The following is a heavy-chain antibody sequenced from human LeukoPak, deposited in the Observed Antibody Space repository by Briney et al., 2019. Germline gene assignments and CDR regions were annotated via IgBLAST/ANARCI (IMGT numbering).Heavy chain of an antibody. CDR2: IIPIFGTA. J-gene: IGHJ3*02. D-gene: IGHD2-8*01. V-gene: IGHV1-69*13. CDR1: GGTFSSYA. CDR3: ARQRGLMTADAFDI. Sequence: SVKVSCKASGGTFSSYAISWVRQAPGQGLEWMGGIIPIFGTANYAQKFQGRVTITADESTSTAYMELSSLRSEDTAVYYCARQRGLMTADAFDIWGQGTMVTVSS.